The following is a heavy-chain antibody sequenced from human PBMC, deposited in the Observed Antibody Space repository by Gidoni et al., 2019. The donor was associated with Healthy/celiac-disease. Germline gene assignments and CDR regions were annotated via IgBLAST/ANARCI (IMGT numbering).Heavy chain of an antibody. CDR1: GFTFDDYA. CDR2: ISWNSGSI. J-gene: IGHJ4*02. Sequence: EVQLVESGGGLVQPGRSLRLSCAASGFTFDDYAMHWVRQAPGKGLEWVSGISWNSGSIGYADSVKGRFTISRDNAKNSLYLQMNSLRAEDTALYYCARIAAEGYFDYWGQGTLVTVSS. D-gene: IGHD6-13*01. V-gene: IGHV3-9*01. CDR3: ARIAAEGYFDY.